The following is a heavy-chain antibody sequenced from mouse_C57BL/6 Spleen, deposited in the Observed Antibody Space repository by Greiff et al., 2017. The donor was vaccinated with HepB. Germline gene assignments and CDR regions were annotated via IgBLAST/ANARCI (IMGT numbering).Heavy chain of an antibody. D-gene: IGHD2-4*01. CDR3: ITGDDYNYYAMDY. CDR1: GFNIKDYY. V-gene: IGHV14-1*01. Sequence: EVQLQQSGAELVRPGASVKLSCTASGFNIKDYYMHWVKQRPEQGLEWIGRIDPEDGDTEYAPKFQGKATMTADTSSNTAYLQLSSLTSEDTDVYYVITGDDYNYYAMDYWGQRTSVTVSS. J-gene: IGHJ4*01. CDR2: IDPEDGDT.